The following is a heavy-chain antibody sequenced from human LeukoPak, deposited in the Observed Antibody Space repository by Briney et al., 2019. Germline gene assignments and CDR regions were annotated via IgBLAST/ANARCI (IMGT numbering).Heavy chain of an antibody. J-gene: IGHJ4*02. CDR1: GFTFSSFP. CDR2: ISSTGETS. V-gene: IGHV3-64*01. CDR3: ARAYGDSPAYYYFDY. D-gene: IGHD4-17*01. Sequence: GGSLRLSCAASGFTFSSFPMHWVRQVPGKGLEYVSAISSTGETSYYANSVKDRFTISRDNSKNTLYLQMGSLRAEDTAVYYCARAYGDSPAYYYFDYWGQGTLVTVFS.